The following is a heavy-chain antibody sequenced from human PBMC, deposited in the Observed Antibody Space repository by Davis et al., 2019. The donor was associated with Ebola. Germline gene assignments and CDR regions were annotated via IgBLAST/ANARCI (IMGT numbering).Heavy chain of an antibody. D-gene: IGHD5-12*01. CDR3: AKVLGSGYGRGYYYYYYGMDV. J-gene: IGHJ6*04. Sequence: GESLKISCAASGFTFSSYGMHWVRQAPGKGLEWVAFIRYDGSNKYYADSVKGRFTISRDNSKNTLYLQMNSLRAEDTAVYYCAKVLGSGYGRGYYYYYYGMDVWGKGTTVTVSS. V-gene: IGHV3-30*02. CDR1: GFTFSSYG. CDR2: IRYDGSNK.